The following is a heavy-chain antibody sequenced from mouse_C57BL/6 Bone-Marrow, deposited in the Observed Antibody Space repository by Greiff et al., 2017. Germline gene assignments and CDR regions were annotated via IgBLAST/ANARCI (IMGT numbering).Heavy chain of an antibody. V-gene: IGHV1-69*01. D-gene: IGHD1-1*01. Sequence: QVQLQQPGAELVMPGASVKLSCKASGYTFTSYWMHWVKQRPGQGLEWIGEIDPSDSYTNYNQKFKGKSTFTVAKSSSTAYMQLSSLTSEDSAVYYCAITTVVATRDWYFDVWGTGTTVTVSS. CDR2: IDPSDSYT. CDR3: AITTVVATRDWYFDV. CDR1: GYTFTSYW. J-gene: IGHJ1*03.